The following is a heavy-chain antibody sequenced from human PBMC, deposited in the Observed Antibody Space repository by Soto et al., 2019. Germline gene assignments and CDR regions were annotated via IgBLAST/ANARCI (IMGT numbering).Heavy chain of an antibody. D-gene: IGHD2-21*01. CDR3: AKENEVGILIHSYYFDY. V-gene: IGHV3-23*01. CDR1: GFTFSSYA. Sequence: GGSLRLSCAASGFTFSSYAMSWVRQAPGKGLEWVSAISGSGGSTYYADSVKGRFTISRDNSKNTLYLQMNSLRAEDTAVYYCAKENEVGILIHSYYFDYWGQGTLVTVSS. CDR2: ISGSGGST. J-gene: IGHJ4*02.